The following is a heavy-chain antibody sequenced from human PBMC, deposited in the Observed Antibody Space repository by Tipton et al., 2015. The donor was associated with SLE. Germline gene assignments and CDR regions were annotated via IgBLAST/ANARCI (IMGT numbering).Heavy chain of an antibody. CDR2: ISYDGSNK. D-gene: IGHD2-2*01. CDR1: GFTFSSYA. CDR3: ARDDTRGVVVPAAPDY. J-gene: IGHJ4*02. Sequence: SLRLSCAASGFTFSSYAMHWVRQAPGKGLEWVAVISYDGSNKYYADSVKGRFTISRDNSKNTLYLQMNSLRAEDTAVYYCARDDTRGVVVPAAPDYWGQGTLVTVSS. V-gene: IGHV3-30-3*01.